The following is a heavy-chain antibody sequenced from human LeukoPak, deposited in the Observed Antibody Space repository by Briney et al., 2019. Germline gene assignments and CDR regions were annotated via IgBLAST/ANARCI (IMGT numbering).Heavy chain of an antibody. CDR1: GYSFTSYW. Sequence: GESLKISCKGSGYSFTSYWIGWVRQMPGKGLEWMGIIYPGDSDTRYSPSFQGQVTISADKSISTAYQQWSSLKASDTAMYYCARERYCSSTSCYEPSSTFDYWGQGTLVTVSS. V-gene: IGHV5-51*01. J-gene: IGHJ4*02. CDR3: ARERYCSSTSCYEPSSTFDY. CDR2: IYPGDSDT. D-gene: IGHD2-2*01.